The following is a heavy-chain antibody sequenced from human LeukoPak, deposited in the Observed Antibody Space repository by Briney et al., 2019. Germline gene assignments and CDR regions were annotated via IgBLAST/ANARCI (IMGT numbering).Heavy chain of an antibody. CDR3: AKAYESDGSGSYYKGGY. V-gene: IGHV3-30*18. D-gene: IGHD3-10*01. CDR2: ISYDGSNK. CDR1: GFTFSSYG. J-gene: IGHJ4*02. Sequence: QPGRSLRLSCAASGFTFSSYGMHWVRQAPGKGLEWVAVISYDGSNKYYAGCVKGRFSISRDNSKNTLYLQMNSLRAEDTAVYYCAKAYESDGSGSYYKGGYWGQGTLVTVSS.